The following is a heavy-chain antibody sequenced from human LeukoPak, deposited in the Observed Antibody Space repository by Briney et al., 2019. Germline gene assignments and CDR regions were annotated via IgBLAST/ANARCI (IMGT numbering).Heavy chain of an antibody. CDR3: ARRGSSWPYGMDV. CDR2: IYPGDSGT. D-gene: IGHD6-13*01. J-gene: IGHJ6*02. CDR1: GYSFSSYW. Sequence: GESLKISCKGSGYSFSSYWIGWVRQMPGKGLEWMGIIYPGDSGTRYSPSFQGQVTISADKSISTAYLQWSSLKASDTAMYYCARRGSSWPYGMDVWGQGTTVSVSS. V-gene: IGHV5-51*01.